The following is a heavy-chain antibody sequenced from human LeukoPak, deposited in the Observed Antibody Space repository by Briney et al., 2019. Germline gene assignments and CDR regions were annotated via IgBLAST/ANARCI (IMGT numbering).Heavy chain of an antibody. Sequence: GGSLRLSCAASGFTFSSYWMSWVRQAPGKGLEWVANIKQDGSEKYYVDSVKGRFTISRDNAKNSLYLQMNSLRAEDTAVYYCARCCSSTSCYYGWFDPWGQGTLVTVSS. CDR2: IKQDGSEK. D-gene: IGHD2-2*01. CDR3: ARCCSSTSCYYGWFDP. CDR1: GFTFSSYW. V-gene: IGHV3-7*01. J-gene: IGHJ5*02.